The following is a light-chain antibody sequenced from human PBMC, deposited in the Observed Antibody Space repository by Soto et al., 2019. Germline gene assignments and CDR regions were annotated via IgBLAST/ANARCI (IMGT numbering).Light chain of an antibody. Sequence: DLQMTQSPSSVSASVGDRVTITCRASQGIRSWLAWYQQRPGKAPKRLISAASSLQSAVPSRFSGSGSGTDFTLTISSLQPDDFATYYCQQSDTFPATFGGGTKVEIK. CDR3: QQSDTFPAT. V-gene: IGKV1D-12*01. J-gene: IGKJ4*01. CDR1: QGIRSW. CDR2: AAS.